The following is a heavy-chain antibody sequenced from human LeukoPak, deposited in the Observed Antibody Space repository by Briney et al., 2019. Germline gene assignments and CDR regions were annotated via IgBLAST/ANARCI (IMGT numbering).Heavy chain of an antibody. D-gene: IGHD2-2*01. CDR1: GYTFTSYY. V-gene: IGHV1-2*02. CDR3: ARGSAGKDIVVVPAATPFDP. Sequence: ASVKVSCKASGYTFTSYYMHWVRQAPGQGLEWMGWINPNSGGTNYAQKFQGRVTMTRDTSISTAYMELSRLRSDDTAVYYCARGSAGKDIVVVPAATPFDPWGQGTLVTVSS. CDR2: INPNSGGT. J-gene: IGHJ5*02.